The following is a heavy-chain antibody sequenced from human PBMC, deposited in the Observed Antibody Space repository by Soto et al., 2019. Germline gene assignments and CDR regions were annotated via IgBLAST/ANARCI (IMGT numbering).Heavy chain of an antibody. CDR2: INAANGNT. Sequence: ASVKLTCTASGYTFTNNAIHWVRQAPGQRLEWMGWINAANGNTKYSQKFQGRVTITRDTSASTAYMELSSLRSEDTAVYYCARDQGLCSGGSCWGYFDYWGQGTLGTVSS. D-gene: IGHD2-15*01. CDR3: ARDQGLCSGGSCWGYFDY. J-gene: IGHJ4*02. CDR1: GYTFTNNA. V-gene: IGHV1-3*01.